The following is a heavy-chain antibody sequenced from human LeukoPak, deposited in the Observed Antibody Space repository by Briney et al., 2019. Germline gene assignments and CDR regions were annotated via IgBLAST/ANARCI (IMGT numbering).Heavy chain of an antibody. CDR3: ARRNACSGGSCSSFGH. V-gene: IGHV1-2*02. CDR1: GGTFSSYA. J-gene: IGHJ1*01. Sequence: ASVKVSCKASGGTFSSYAISWVRQAPGQGLEWMGWINPNSGGTNYAQKFQGRVTMTRDTSISTAYMELSRLRSDDTAVYYCARRNACSGGSCSSFGHWGQGTLVTVSS. CDR2: INPNSGGT. D-gene: IGHD2-15*01.